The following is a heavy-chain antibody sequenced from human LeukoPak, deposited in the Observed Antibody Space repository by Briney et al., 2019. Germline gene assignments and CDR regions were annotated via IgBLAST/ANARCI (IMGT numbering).Heavy chain of an antibody. V-gene: IGHV3-23*01. J-gene: IGHJ3*02. CDR1: GFTFSISA. Sequence: GGSLRLSCAASGFTFSISAMSWVRQAPGKGLEWVSAISGSGGSTYYADSAKGRFIISRDNSKNTLYLQMNSLRAEDTAVYYCAKDRRTLDAFDIWGQGTMVTVSS. CDR2: ISGSGGST. CDR3: AKDRRTLDAFDI.